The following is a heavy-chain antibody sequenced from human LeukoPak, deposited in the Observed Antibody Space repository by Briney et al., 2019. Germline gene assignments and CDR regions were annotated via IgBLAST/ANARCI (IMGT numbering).Heavy chain of an antibody. CDR3: ARSFWSGTANYYYYMDV. Sequence: ASVKVSCKASGYIFTGYYMHWVRQAPGQGLEWMGWINPNSGGADYAQNFQGRVTMTRDTSISTAYMELSMLRSDDTAVYYCARSFWSGTANYYYYMDVWGKGTTVTVSS. CDR2: INPNSGGA. CDR1: GYIFTGYY. D-gene: IGHD3-3*01. J-gene: IGHJ6*03. V-gene: IGHV1-2*02.